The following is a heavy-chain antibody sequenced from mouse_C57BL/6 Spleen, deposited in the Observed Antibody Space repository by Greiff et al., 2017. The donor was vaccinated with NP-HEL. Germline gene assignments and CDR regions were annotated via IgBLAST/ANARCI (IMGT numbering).Heavy chain of an antibody. CDR2: ISSGSSTI. CDR1: GFTFSDYG. J-gene: IGHJ2*01. V-gene: IGHV5-17*01. D-gene: IGHD1-1*01. Sequence: EVHLVESGGGLVKPGGSLKLSCAASGFTFSDYGMHWVRQAPEKGLEWVAYISSGSSTIYYADTVKGRFTISRDNAKNTLFLQMTSLRSEDTAMYYCARAYYGSSYEDFDYWGQGTTLTVSS. CDR3: ARAYYGSSYEDFDY.